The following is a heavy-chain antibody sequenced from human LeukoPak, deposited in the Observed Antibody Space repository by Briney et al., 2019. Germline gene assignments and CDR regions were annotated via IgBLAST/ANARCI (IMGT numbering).Heavy chain of an antibody. CDR1: GGTFSSYT. V-gene: IGHV1-69*05. J-gene: IGHJ4*02. Sequence: VASVKVSCKASGGTFSSYTISWVRQAPGQGLEWMGRIIPIFGTANYAQKFQGRVTITTDESTSTAYMELSSLRSEDTAVYYCARWERDFDYWGQGTLVTVSS. CDR3: ARWERDFDY. D-gene: IGHD1-1*01. CDR2: IIPIFGTA.